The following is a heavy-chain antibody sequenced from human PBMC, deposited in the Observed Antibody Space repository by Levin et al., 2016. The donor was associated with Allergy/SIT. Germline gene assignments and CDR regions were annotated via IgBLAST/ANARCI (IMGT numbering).Heavy chain of an antibody. V-gene: IGHV3-11*05. CDR3: ARDPYYYDSSGWGYYFDY. D-gene: IGHD3-22*01. Sequence: WIRQPPGKGLEWVSYISSSSSYTNYADSVKGRFTISRDNAKNSLYLQMNSLRAEDTAVYYCARDPYYYDSSGWGYYFDYWGQGTLVTVSS. CDR2: ISSSSSYT. J-gene: IGHJ4*02.